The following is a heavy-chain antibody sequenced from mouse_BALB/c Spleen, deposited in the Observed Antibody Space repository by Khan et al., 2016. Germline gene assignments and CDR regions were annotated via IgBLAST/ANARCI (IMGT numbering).Heavy chain of an antibody. CDR2: INTETGEP. Sequence: QIQLVQSGPELKKPEETVKISCKASGYTFTDYSMHWVKQAPGKGLKWMGWINTETGEPTYADDFKGRFAFSLETSASTAYLQINNLKNEDTATYFCALTARATSFAYWGQGTLVTVSA. V-gene: IGHV9-2-1*01. CDR3: ALTARATSFAY. D-gene: IGHD3-2*01. J-gene: IGHJ3*01. CDR1: GYTFTDYS.